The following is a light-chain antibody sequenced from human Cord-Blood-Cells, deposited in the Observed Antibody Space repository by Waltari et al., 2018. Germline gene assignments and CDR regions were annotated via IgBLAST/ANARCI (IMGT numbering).Light chain of an antibody. CDR2: DAS. CDR1: QSVSSY. J-gene: IGKJ2*01. CDR3: QQRET. V-gene: IGKV3-11*01. Sequence: EIVFTPSPATLSLSPGERATLSCRASQSVSSYLAWYQQKPGEAPRLLIYDASNRATGIPARFSGSGSGTDFTLTISSLEPEDFAVYYCQQRETFGQGTKLEIK.